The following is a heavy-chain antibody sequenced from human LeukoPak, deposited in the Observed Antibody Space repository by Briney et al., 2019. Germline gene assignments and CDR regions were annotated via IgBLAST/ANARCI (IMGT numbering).Heavy chain of an antibody. CDR2: ISISGGTI. CDR1: GFTSSSYS. J-gene: IGHJ4*02. D-gene: IGHD3-22*01. V-gene: IGHV3-48*04. Sequence: GGSLRLSCAASGFTSSSYSMKWVRQAPGTGLEGGSYISISGGTIHYADSVKGRFTISRDNAKNSLYLQMNSLRAEDTAVYYCARDLYRIVVVPHYFDYWGQGTLVTVSS. CDR3: ARDLYRIVVVPHYFDY.